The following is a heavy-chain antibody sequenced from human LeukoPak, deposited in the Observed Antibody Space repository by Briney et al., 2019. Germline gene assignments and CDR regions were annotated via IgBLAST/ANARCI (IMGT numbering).Heavy chain of an antibody. CDR2: IYSGGGT. V-gene: IGHV3-53*01. CDR3: AARWGYNGFDI. J-gene: IGHJ3*02. Sequence: PGGSLRLSCAASGFIVNSNHMSWVRQAPGKGLEWVSVIYSGGGTYYADSVKGRFTISRDKSKNTLYLQMNSLRAEDTALFYCAARWGYNGFDIWGQGTMVAVSS. CDR1: GFIVNSNH. D-gene: IGHD5-18*01.